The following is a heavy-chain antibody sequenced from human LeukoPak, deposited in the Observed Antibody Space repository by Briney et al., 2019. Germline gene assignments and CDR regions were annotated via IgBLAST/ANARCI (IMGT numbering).Heavy chain of an antibody. Sequence: QPGRSLTLSCAASGFTVSSYSMQWVRQAAGKGLEWVAVISYEGSNKYYADSVKGRFTICRDNSKNTLHLQMTSLRAADTAVYYCARDHRWYRSGGSCYSTTFDIWGQGTMVTVSS. V-gene: IGHV3-30-3*01. D-gene: IGHD2-15*01. CDR1: GFTVSSYS. CDR2: ISYEGSNK. CDR3: ARDHRWYRSGGSCYSTTFDI. J-gene: IGHJ3*02.